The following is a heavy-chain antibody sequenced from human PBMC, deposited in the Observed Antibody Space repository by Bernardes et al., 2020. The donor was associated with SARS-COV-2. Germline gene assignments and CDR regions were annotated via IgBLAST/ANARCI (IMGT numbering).Heavy chain of an antibody. J-gene: IGHJ3*02. V-gene: IGHV3-7*01. Sequence: GGSLRLSCAASGFTFSSYWMSWVRQAPGKGLEWVANIKQDGSEKYYVDSVKGRFTISRDNAKNSLYLQMNSLRAEDTAVYYCARGTRASGWYSGAFDIWGQGTMVTVSS. CDR2: IKQDGSEK. CDR3: ARGTRASGWYSGAFDI. CDR1: GFTFSSYW. D-gene: IGHD6-19*01.